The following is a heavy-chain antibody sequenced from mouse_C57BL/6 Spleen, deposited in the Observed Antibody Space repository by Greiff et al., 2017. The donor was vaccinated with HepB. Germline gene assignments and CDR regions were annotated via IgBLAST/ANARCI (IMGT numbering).Heavy chain of an antibody. Sequence: EVQVVESGPVLVKPGASVKMSCKASGYTFTDYYMNWVKQSHGKSLEWIGVINPYNGGTSYNQKFKGKATLTVDKSSSTAYMELNSLTSEDSAVYYCARHYYGSSHWYFDGWGTGTTVTVSS. J-gene: IGHJ1*03. V-gene: IGHV1-19*01. CDR3: ARHYYGSSHWYFDG. D-gene: IGHD1-1*01. CDR2: INPYNGGT. CDR1: GYTFTDYY.